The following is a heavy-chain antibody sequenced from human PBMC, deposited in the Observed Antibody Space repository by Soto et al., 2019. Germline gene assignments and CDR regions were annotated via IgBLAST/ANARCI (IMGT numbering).Heavy chain of an antibody. J-gene: IGHJ4*02. V-gene: IGHV3-7*01. CDR2: INQDGSAK. D-gene: IGHD3-3*02. Sequence: EVQLVESGGGVVQPGGSLRLSCAVSGFTFGNQWMSWVRQAPGKGLEWVANINQDGSAKSHVDSVEGRFTISRDNAKNSLYLQMNSLRVEDTAVYHCARGPFWGQGTLVTVSS. CDR3: ARGPF. CDR1: GFTFGNQW.